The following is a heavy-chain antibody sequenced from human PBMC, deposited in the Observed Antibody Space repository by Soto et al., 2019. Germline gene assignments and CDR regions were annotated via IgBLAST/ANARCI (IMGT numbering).Heavy chain of an antibody. CDR3: ARYYCDTTSCYNFDY. Sequence: SETLSLTCTVSGGSISGYYWSWIRQPPGKGLEWIGYIYSSGSTTYNPSLKSRVTMSVDTSRNQLSLKLSSVSAADTAVYYCARYYCDTTSCYNFDYWGQGTLVTVSS. CDR1: GGSISGYY. D-gene: IGHD2-2*01. CDR2: IYSSGST. V-gene: IGHV4-59*08. J-gene: IGHJ4*02.